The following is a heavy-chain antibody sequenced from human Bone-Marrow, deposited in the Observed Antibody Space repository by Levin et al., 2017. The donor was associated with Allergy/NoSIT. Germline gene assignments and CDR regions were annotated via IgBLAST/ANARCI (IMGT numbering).Heavy chain of an antibody. V-gene: IGHV4-30-2*01. CDR2: TYHSGTT. CDR3: ARALAHGAGFDS. J-gene: IGHJ4*02. D-gene: IGHD3-10*01. Sequence: LRLSCNVSGGSISSGGYLWNWIRQPPGKGLEWIGYTYHSGTTNYNPSLKSRVTMSVDRSKNQFSLQLTSVTAADTALYFCARALAHGAGFDSWGQGTLVTVSS. CDR1: GGSISSGGYL.